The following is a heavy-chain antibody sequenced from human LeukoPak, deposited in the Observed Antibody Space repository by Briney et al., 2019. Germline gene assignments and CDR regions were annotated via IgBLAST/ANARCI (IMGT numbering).Heavy chain of an antibody. J-gene: IGHJ4*02. CDR1: GFTFSSYG. D-gene: IGHD2/OR15-2a*01. CDR2: IWYGGSNK. V-gene: IGHV3-33*01. CDR3: ARSNSHYFDY. Sequence: PGRSLRLSCAASGFTFSSYGMHWVRQAPGKGLEWVAVIWYGGSNKYYADSVKGRFTISRDNSKNTLYLQMSSLRAEDTAVYYCARSNSHYFDYWGQGTLVTVSS.